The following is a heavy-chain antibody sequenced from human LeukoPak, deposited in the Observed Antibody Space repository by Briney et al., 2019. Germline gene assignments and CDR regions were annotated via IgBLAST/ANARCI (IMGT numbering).Heavy chain of an antibody. CDR2: ITSAGAT. D-gene: IGHD3-10*01. J-gene: IGHJ6*02. V-gene: IGHV3-66*01. CDR3: ASRESPGYYYGMDV. Sequence: GGSLRLSCAASGFTVSNNYMTWVRQAPGKGLDCASVITSAGATYYADSVKGRFIMSRDNSQNTLYLQMNSLRAEDTAVYYCASRESPGYYYGMDVWGQGTTVTVSS. CDR1: GFTVSNNY.